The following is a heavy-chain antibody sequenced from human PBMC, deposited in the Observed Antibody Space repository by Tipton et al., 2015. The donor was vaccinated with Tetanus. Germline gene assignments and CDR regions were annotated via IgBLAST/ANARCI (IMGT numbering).Heavy chain of an antibody. Sequence: LRLFCAVYGGSFSAYYWSWIRQSPGKGLEWIGEINHSGSTTYSPSFKSRVTISVDTPKNQFSLKLTSLTVADTAVYYCARGGSYSYGPRGFDLWGRGTLVTVSS. CDR3: ARGGSYSYGPRGFDL. CDR1: GGSFSAYY. D-gene: IGHD5-18*01. V-gene: IGHV4-34*01. J-gene: IGHJ2*01. CDR2: INHSGST.